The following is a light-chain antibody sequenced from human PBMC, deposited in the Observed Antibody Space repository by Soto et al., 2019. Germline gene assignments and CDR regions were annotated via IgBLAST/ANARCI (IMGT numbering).Light chain of an antibody. CDR1: QSISSY. J-gene: IGKJ1*01. Sequence: IQFTQSPSSLSASVGDRVTITCRASQSISSYLNWYQQKPGKAPKLLIYAASSLQSGVPSRFSGSGAGTDFTLTISSLQPEDFATYYCQQSYSTPPWTFGQGTKVDIK. V-gene: IGKV1-39*01. CDR2: AAS. CDR3: QQSYSTPPWT.